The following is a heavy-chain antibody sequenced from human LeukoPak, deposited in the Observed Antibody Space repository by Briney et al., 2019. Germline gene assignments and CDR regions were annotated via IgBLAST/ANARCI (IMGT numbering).Heavy chain of an antibody. Sequence: PGGSLRLSCAASGFTFSSYAMSWVRQAPGKGLEWVAVISYDGSNKYYADSVKGRFTISRDNSKNTLYLQMNSLRAEDTAVYYCARGGDIVVVRDYFDYWGQGTLVTVSS. D-gene: IGHD2-2*01. V-gene: IGHV3-30-3*01. CDR1: GFTFSSYA. J-gene: IGHJ4*02. CDR2: ISYDGSNK. CDR3: ARGGDIVVVRDYFDY.